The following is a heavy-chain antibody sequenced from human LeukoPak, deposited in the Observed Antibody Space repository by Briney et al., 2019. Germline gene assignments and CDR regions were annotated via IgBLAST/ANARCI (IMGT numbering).Heavy chain of an antibody. CDR1: GGSISSSSYY. CDR3: ARLTMVRGVTPYYFDY. CDR2: LHYSGST. J-gene: IGHJ4*02. D-gene: IGHD3-10*01. Sequence: SETLSLTCTVSGGSISSSSYYWGWIRQPPGKGLEWIGSLHYSGSTYYNPSLKSRVTISVDTSKNQFSLKLSSVTAADTAVYYCARLTMVRGVTPYYFDYWGQGTLVTVSS. V-gene: IGHV4-39*07.